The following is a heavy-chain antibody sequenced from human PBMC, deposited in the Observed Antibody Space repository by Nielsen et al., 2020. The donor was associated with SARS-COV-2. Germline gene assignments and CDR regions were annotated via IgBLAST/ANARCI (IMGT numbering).Heavy chain of an antibody. CDR3: ARSETPSVFHGVDV. CDR2: VHYSGRT. CDR1: GVSISNYY. D-gene: IGHD2-21*01. Sequence: SETLSLTCTVSGVSISNYYWTWIRQPPGKGLEWIGYVHYSGRTNFNPSLKSRVTISVDTSSNQFSLRLSSVTAADTGLYYCARSETPSVFHGVDVWAKGPRSPSP. J-gene: IGHJ6*02. V-gene: IGHV4-59*01.